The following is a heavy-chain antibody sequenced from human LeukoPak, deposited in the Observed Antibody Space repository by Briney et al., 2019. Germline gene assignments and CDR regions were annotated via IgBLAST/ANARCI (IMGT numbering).Heavy chain of an antibody. CDR1: GYTFTGYY. V-gene: IGHV1-2*02. CDR3: ARAQLYVWGTPSDY. D-gene: IGHD3-16*01. CDR2: INPNSGGT. J-gene: IGHJ4*02. Sequence: GASVKVSCKASGYTFTGYYMHWVRQAPGQGLEWMGWINPNSGGTNYAQKFQGRFTMTRDTSISTAYMELSRLRSDDTAVYYCARAQLYVWGTPSDYWGQGTLVTVSS.